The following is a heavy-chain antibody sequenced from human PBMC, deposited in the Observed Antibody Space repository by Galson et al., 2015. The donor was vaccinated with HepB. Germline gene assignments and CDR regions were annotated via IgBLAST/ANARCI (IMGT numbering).Heavy chain of an antibody. Sequence: SVKVSCKASGYTFTSYGISWVRQAPGQGLEWMGWISAYNGNTNYAQKLQGRVTMTTDTSTSTAYMELRSLRSDDTAVYYCARAVFKHQLRQPGTLDYWGQGTLVTVSS. D-gene: IGHD2-21*01. CDR2: ISAYNGNT. J-gene: IGHJ4*02. CDR1: GYTFTSYG. V-gene: IGHV1-18*01. CDR3: ARAVFKHQLRQPGTLDY.